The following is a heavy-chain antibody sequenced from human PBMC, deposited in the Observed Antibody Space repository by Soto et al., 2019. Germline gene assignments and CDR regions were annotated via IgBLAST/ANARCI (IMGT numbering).Heavy chain of an antibody. V-gene: IGHV4-59*08. J-gene: IGHJ4*02. CDR2: IYYSGST. CDR3: GSSDILTGYSIFDY. CDR1: GGSISSYY. Sequence: SETLSLTCTVSGGSISSYYWSWIRQPPGKGLEWIGYIYYSGSTNYNPSLKSRVTISVDTSKNQFSLKLSSVTAADTAVYYCGSSDILTGYSIFDYGGQGTLVTVSS. D-gene: IGHD3-9*01.